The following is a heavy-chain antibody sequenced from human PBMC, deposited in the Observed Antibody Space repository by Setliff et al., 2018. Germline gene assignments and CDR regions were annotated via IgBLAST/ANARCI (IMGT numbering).Heavy chain of an antibody. CDR2: FYDSRGDT. CDR3: ARRLPYYGMDV. D-gene: IGHD2-15*01. V-gene: IGHV3-23*03. Sequence: PGWSLRLSCAASGFAFSTYAVSWVRQAPGKGLEWVSIFYDSRGDTYYADSVKGRFTVSKDNSKNTMYLQMNSLRDDDTAIYFCARRLPYYGMDVWGQGTTVTVSS. CDR1: GFAFSTYA. J-gene: IGHJ6*02.